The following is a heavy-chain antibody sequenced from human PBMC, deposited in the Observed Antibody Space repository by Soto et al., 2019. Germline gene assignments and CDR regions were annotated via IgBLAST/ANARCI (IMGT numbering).Heavy chain of an antibody. V-gene: IGHV3-21*06. J-gene: IGHJ4*02. CDR1: WFTFTRYS. CDR2: ISSTTNYI. Sequence: PAGSLRLSCAASWFTFTRYSMNWVRQAPGKGLEWVSSISSTTNYIYYGDSMKGRFTISRDNAKNSLYLEMNSLRAEDTAVYYCARESEDLTSNFDYWGQGTLVTVSS. CDR3: ARESEDLTSNFDY.